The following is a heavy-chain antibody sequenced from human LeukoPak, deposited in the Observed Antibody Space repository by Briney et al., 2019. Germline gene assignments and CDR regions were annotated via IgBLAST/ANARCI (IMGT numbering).Heavy chain of an antibody. CDR1: GFTFSSYA. CDR2: ISGNGGNT. J-gene: IGHJ5*02. D-gene: IGHD2-21*02. V-gene: IGHV3-23*01. Sequence: GGSLRLSCAASGFTFSSYAMSWVRLAPGKGLEWVSAISGNGGNTYYADSVLGRFAVSRDNSKNTLYLQMNTLTAADTAVYYCPKGAAGRLQRGAYNWFDPWGQGTLVTVSS. CDR3: PKGAAGRLQRGAYNWFDP.